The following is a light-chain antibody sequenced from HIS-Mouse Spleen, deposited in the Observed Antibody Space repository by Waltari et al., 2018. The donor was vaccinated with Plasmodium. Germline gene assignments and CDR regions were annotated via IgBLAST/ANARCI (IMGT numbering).Light chain of an antibody. CDR1: QGISSA. V-gene: IGKV1-13*02. J-gene: IGKJ5*01. Sequence: AIQLTQSPSSLSASVGDRVTITCWASQGISSALAWYQQKPGKAPKLLIYDASSLESGVPSRFSGSGSGTDFTLTISSLQPEDFATYYCQQFNSYPQGTFGQGTRLEIK. CDR3: QQFNSYPQGT. CDR2: DAS.